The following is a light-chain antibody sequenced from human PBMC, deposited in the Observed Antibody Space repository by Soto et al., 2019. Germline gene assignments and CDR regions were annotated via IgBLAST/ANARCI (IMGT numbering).Light chain of an antibody. CDR1: QSVSSN. V-gene: IGKV3-15*01. J-gene: IGKJ4*01. Sequence: EIVMTQSPATLSVSPWERATFSCRASQSVSSNLAWYQEKPGQAPRLLIYCASTRATGIPARFSGSRSGTEFTLTISRQQSEDFAVYYCQQYDSSPLTFVGGTKVEIK. CDR3: QQYDSSPLT. CDR2: CAS.